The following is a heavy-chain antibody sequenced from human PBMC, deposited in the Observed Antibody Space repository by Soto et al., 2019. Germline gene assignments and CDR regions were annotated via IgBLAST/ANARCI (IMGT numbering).Heavy chain of an antibody. CDR1: GASMSSSTW. CDR2: IYHSGTT. J-gene: IGHJ4*02. CDR3: AIPGPGDFHY. V-gene: IGHV4-4*02. Sequence: QVQLQESGPGLVKPSGTLSLTCAVSGASMSSSTWWSWVRQSPGKGLEWIGEIYHSGTTNYNPSLKSRVTISVDKSKKEFSLKLSSVTAADTAVYYCAIPGPGDFHYWGQGTLLTVSS.